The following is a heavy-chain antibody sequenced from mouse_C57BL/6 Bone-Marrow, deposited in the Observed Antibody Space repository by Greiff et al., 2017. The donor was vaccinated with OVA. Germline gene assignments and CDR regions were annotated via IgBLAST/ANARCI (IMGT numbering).Heavy chain of an antibody. J-gene: IGHJ1*03. CDR1: GYTFTSYW. Sequence: QVQLQQPGAELVRPGSSVKLSCKASGYTFTSYWLDWVKQRPGQGLEWIGNIYPSDSETHYNQKFKDKATLTVDKSSSTAYMQLSSQTSEDAAVYYCARNYYGSSYLWYFDVWGTGTTVTVSS. CDR3: ARNYYGSSYLWYFDV. D-gene: IGHD1-1*01. CDR2: IYPSDSET. V-gene: IGHV1-61*01.